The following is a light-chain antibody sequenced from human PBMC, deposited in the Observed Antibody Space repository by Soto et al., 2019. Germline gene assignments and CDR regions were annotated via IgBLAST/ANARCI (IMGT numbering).Light chain of an antibody. CDR2: GNS. CDR1: SFGIGAGYD. Sequence: QCVLTQPPSVSGAPGQRVTISCTGSSFGIGAGYDVKWYQQLPGTAPKLLIYGNSNRPSGVPDRFSGSKSGTSASLAITGLQAEDEADYYCQSYDSSLSGRGGVFGGGTKVTVL. V-gene: IGLV1-40*01. J-gene: IGLJ2*01. CDR3: QSYDSSLSGRGGV.